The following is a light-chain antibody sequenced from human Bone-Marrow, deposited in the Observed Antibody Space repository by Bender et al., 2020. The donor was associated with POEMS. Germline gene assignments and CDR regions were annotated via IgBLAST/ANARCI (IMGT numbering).Light chain of an antibody. J-gene: IGLJ3*02. CDR2: EVS. CDR3: CSYAGDGLGV. Sequence: QSALTQPASVSGSPGQSITISCTGTSSDIGAYNSVAWYQQHPGKAPKLLIYEVSRRPSGVPDRFSGSKSGNTASLTVSGLQAEDEADYYCCSYAGDGLGVFGGGTKLTVL. CDR1: SSDIGAYNS. V-gene: IGLV2-8*01.